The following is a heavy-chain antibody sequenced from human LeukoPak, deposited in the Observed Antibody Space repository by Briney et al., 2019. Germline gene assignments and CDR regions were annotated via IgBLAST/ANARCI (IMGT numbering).Heavy chain of an antibody. CDR1: GFTFSSYS. D-gene: IGHD4-17*01. CDR3: ARNFMTTVTTQNWFDP. V-gene: IGHV3-21*01. Sequence: PGGSLRLSCAASGFTFSSYSMNWVRQAPGKGLEWVSSISSSSSYIYYADSVKGRFTISRDNAKNSLYLQMNSLRAEDTAVYYCARNFMTTVTTQNWFDPWGQGTLVTVSS. J-gene: IGHJ5*02. CDR2: ISSSSSYI.